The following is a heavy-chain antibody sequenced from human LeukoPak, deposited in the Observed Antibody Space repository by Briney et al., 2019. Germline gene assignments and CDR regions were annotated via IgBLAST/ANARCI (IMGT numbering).Heavy chain of an antibody. CDR2: VKSRSNGGGAT. CDR3: ATDRIVGASAFDV. CDR1: GFSFSNTW. Sequence: GGSLRLSCAASGFSFSNTWMNWVRQAPGKGLEYIGRVKSRSNGGGATEYAAPVTGRFFISRDDSANTLYLQLNSLKTEDTAVYYCATDRIVGASAFDVWGQGTMVTVSS. J-gene: IGHJ3*01. V-gene: IGHV3-15*01. D-gene: IGHD1-26*01.